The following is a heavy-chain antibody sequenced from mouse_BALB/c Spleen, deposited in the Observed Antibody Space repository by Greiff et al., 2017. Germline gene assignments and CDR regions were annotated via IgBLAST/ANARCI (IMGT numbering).Heavy chain of an antibody. CDR2: IYPYNGGT. D-gene: IGHD2-4*01. V-gene: IGHV1S29*02. Sequence: VQLQQSGPELVKPGASVKISCKASGYTFTDYNMHWVKQSHGKSLEWIGYIYPYNGGTGYNQKFKSKATLTVDNSSSTAYMELRSLTSEDSAVYYCARSRCYDYDGFAYWGQGTLVTVSA. J-gene: IGHJ3*01. CDR3: ARSRCYDYDGFAY. CDR1: GYTFTDYN.